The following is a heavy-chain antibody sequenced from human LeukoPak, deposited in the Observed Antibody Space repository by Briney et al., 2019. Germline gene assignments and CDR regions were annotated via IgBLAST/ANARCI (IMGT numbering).Heavy chain of an antibody. J-gene: IGHJ5*02. V-gene: IGHV4-59*08. Sequence: SETLSLTCTVSGASISSYYWSWFRNPPGKGLEWIGYIYYSGSTNYNPSLKSRVTISVDTSKNQFSLKLSSVTAADTAVYYCARLVDWFDPWGQGTLVTVSS. CDR1: GASISSYY. CDR3: ARLVDWFDP. CDR2: IYYSGST.